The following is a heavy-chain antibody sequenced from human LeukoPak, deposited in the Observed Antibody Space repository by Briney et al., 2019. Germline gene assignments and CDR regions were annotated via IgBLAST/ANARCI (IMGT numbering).Heavy chain of an antibody. CDR2: ISGSGGST. CDR3: ARDLMGIAYRGAFYY. Sequence: GGSLRLSCGASGFTFSNYAMSWVRQAPGKGLEWVSAISGSGGSTYYADSVKGRFTISRDNSKNTLYLQMNSLRAEDTAVYYCARDLMGIAYRGAFYYWGQGTLVTVSS. CDR1: GFTFSNYA. J-gene: IGHJ4*02. V-gene: IGHV3-23*01. D-gene: IGHD6-13*01.